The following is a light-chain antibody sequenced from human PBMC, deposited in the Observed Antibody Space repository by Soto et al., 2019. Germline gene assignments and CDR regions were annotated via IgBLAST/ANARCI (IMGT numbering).Light chain of an antibody. J-gene: IGLJ1*01. Sequence: QSAVTRPPSASGTPGQRVTISCSGTTSNIGSNLVSWYQQLPGTAPNLLIHTNNKRPSGVPDRFTGSKSGTSASLAISGLQSEDEADYFCAVWDDSLAIYVFGTATKVTVL. CDR3: AVWDDSLAIYV. CDR1: TSNIGSNL. CDR2: TNN. V-gene: IGLV1-44*01.